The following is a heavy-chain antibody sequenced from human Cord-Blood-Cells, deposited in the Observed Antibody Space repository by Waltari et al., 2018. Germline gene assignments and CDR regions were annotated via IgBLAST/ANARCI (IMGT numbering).Heavy chain of an antibody. D-gene: IGHD5-18*01. CDR2: IRGSGGRT. J-gene: IGHJ4*02. CDR3: AKSSYGDY. Sequence: EVQLLESGGGLVQPGGSLRLSCAASGFTFSSYAMSWVRQAPGKGLEWVSAIRGSGGRTYYAGSVKGRFTISRDNSKNTLDLQMNSLRAEDTAVYYCAKSSYGDYWGQGTLVTVSS. V-gene: IGHV3-23*01. CDR1: GFTFSSYA.